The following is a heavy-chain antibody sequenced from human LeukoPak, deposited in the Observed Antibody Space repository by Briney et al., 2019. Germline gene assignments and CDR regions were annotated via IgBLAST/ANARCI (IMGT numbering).Heavy chain of an antibody. CDR3: ARNIFPSDY. CDR1: SYSISSGYY. V-gene: IGHV4-38-2*02. CDR2: VYHSGAS. Sequence: SETLSLTCTVSSYSISSGYYWGWIRQPPGERLEWIGSVYHSGASYYNPSLKSRVTISVDTSKNQFSLKLSSVTAADTAVYYCARNIFPSDYWGQGTLVTVSS. D-gene: IGHD2-21*01. J-gene: IGHJ4*02.